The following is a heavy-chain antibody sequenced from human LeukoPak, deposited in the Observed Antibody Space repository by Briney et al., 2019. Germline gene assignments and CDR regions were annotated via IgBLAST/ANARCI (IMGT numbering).Heavy chain of an antibody. CDR2: INGNGAAT. J-gene: IGHJ6*03. D-gene: IGHD1-26*01. Sequence: GWSLRLSCVDCGLIFNNYAMQRVRQAPGPGQESGSTINGNGAATYYADSFKGRFLISRDDSKSTVYLRMNKLRVEDSGLYYCANGLAASGNFLLRDYYYFIDVWGKGTTVIVS. V-gene: IGHV3-23*01. CDR3: ANGLAASGNFLLRDYYYFIDV. CDR1: GLIFNNYA.